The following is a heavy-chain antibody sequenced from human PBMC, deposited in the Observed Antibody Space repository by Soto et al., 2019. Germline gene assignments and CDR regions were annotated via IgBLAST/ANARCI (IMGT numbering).Heavy chain of an antibody. Sequence: PSETRYLTGAASGGSISSSNWWGWVRQPPGKGLEWIGEIYHSGSTNYNPSLKSRVTISVDKSKNQFSLKLSSVTAADTAVYYCAREREDGGSGLSYNWFDPWGQGTLVTSPQ. CDR3: AREREDGGSGLSYNWFDP. CDR2: IYHSGST. D-gene: IGHD6-19*01. V-gene: IGHV4-4*02. CDR1: GGSISSSNW. J-gene: IGHJ5*02.